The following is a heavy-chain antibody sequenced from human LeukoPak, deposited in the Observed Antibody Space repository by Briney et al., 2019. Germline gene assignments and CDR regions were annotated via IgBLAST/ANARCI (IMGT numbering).Heavy chain of an antibody. D-gene: IGHD3-22*01. CDR3: AKDHPTYYYDSSGYSTIDY. V-gene: IGHV3-30-3*01. J-gene: IGHJ4*02. Sequence: GRSLRLSCAASGFTFSSYAMHWVRQAPGKGLEWVAVISYDGSNKYYADSVKGRFTISRDNSKNTLYLQMNSLRAEDTAVYYCAKDHPTYYYDSSGYSTIDYWGQGTLVTVSS. CDR1: GFTFSSYA. CDR2: ISYDGSNK.